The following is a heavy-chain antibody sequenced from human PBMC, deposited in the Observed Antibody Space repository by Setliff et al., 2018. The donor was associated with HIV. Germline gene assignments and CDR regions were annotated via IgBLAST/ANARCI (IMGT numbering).Heavy chain of an antibody. CDR1: GGSISSGGYY. J-gene: IGHJ6*03. V-gene: IGHV4-31*03. CDR2: IYYSGGT. Sequence: LSLTCTVSGGSISSGGYYWSWIRQHPGKGLEWIGYIYYSGGTYYNPSLKSRVTISVDTSKNQFSLKLSSVTAADTAVYYCARVPTNPDFYYYYMDVWGKGTTVTVSS. CDR3: ARVPTNPDFYYYYMDV.